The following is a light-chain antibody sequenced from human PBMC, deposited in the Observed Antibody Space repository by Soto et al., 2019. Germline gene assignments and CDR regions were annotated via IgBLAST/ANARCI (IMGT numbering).Light chain of an antibody. V-gene: IGLV2-14*01. Sequence: QSVLTQPASVSGSPGQSITISCTGTSSDVGGYNYVSWYQQHPGTSPKLMIYEVSNRPSGVSNRFSGSKSGNTASLIISGLQAEDEGDYYCSSHTARSTWVFGGGTKVTVL. J-gene: IGLJ3*02. CDR3: SSHTARSTWV. CDR2: EVS. CDR1: SSDVGGYNY.